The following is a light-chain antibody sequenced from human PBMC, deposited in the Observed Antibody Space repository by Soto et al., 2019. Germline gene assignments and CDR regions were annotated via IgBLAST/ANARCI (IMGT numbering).Light chain of an antibody. CDR2: GAS. V-gene: IGKV3-20*01. CDR3: QQYGSSLWT. CDR1: QSVSSSY. Sequence: EIVLTQSPGTLSLSPGERATLSCRASQSVSSSYLAWYQQKPGQAPRLLIYGASSRATGIPDRFSGSGSGTDFTLTISRLEPEDCAVYYCQQYGSSLWTFGQGTKVDSK. J-gene: IGKJ1*01.